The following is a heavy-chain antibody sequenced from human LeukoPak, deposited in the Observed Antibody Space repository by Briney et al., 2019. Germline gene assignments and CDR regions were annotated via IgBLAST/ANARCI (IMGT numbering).Heavy chain of an antibody. CDR3: ARGTSGGSCYSPLDS. CDR1: GFTFSNYA. CDR2: MSGSGGST. J-gene: IGHJ4*02. D-gene: IGHD2-15*01. V-gene: IGHV3-23*01. Sequence: GGSLRLSCAASGFTFSNYAMGWVRQAPGKGLEWVSVMSGSGGSTYYVDSVKGRFTISRDNSKNTLYLEMNSLRAEDTAVYYCARGTSGGSCYSPLDSWGQGTPVTVSS.